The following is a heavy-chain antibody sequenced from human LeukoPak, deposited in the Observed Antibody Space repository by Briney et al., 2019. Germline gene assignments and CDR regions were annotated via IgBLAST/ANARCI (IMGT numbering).Heavy chain of an antibody. CDR2: IYYSGRT. Sequence: SETLSLTCTVSGGSISSSSYYWGWIRQPPGKGLEWVGSIYYSGRTYDNPSLKSRGTISVDTSKNEFSLKLSSVAPPDTAVYYRARGDFAWLTTPPHFDFRGQGTLVTVPS. CDR3: ARGDFAWLTTPPHFDF. D-gene: IGHD3-9*01. V-gene: IGHV4-39*07. CDR1: GGSISSSSYY. J-gene: IGHJ4*02.